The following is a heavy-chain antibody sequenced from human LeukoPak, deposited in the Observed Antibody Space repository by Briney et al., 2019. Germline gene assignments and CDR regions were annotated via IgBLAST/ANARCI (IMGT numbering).Heavy chain of an antibody. CDR3: ARDSVGDGYNWEFLDWFDP. Sequence: ASVKVSCKASGYTFTGYYMHWVRQAPGQGLEWMGWINPNSGGTIYAQKFQGRVTMTRDTYISTAYMELSRLRSDGTAVYYCARDSVGDGYNWEFLDWFDPWGQGTLVTVSS. J-gene: IGHJ5*02. CDR1: GYTFTGYY. V-gene: IGHV1-2*02. D-gene: IGHD5-24*01. CDR2: INPNSGGT.